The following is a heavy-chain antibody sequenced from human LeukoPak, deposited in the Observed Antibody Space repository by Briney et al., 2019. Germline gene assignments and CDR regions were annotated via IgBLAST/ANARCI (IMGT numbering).Heavy chain of an antibody. Sequence: GGSLRLSCAASGFSLSRHWMSWVRQAPGKGLEWVANIGKDGTGNKYVDSVKGRFIISRDNAKNSVYLEMNSLRADDTAVYYCARDLDFYATDYWGQGTLVTVSS. V-gene: IGHV3-7*01. CDR3: ARDLDFYATDY. CDR1: GFSLSRHW. CDR2: IGKDGTGN. D-gene: IGHD2/OR15-2a*01. J-gene: IGHJ4*02.